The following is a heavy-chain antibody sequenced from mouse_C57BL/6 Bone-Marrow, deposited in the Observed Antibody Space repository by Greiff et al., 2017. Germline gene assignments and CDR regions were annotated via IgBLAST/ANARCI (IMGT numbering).Heavy chain of an antibody. CDR3: ARILNLYYFDY. J-gene: IGHJ2*01. V-gene: IGHV1-82*01. CDR2: IYPGDGDT. Sequence: VQGVESGPELVKPGASVKISCKASGYAFSSSWMNWVKQRPGKGLEWIGRIYPGDGDTNYNGKFKGKATLTADKSSSTAYMQLSSLTSEDSAVYFCARILNLYYFDYWGQGTTLTVSS. CDR1: GYAFSSSW.